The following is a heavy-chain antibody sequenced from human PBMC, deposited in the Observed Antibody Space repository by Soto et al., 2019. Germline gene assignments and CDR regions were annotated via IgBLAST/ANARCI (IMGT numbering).Heavy chain of an antibody. Sequence: QVQLQESGPGLVKPSGTLSLTCAVSGGSFTSNNWWTWVRQPPGQGLEWIGEIYRTGSTNYNPSPKGRGTISLDKSENQFSLKVAFLTAADPAVYFCASPGPGTSFDLWGQGNLVTVSS. CDR1: GGSFTSNNW. J-gene: IGHJ5*02. D-gene: IGHD1-7*01. CDR3: ASPGPGTSFDL. V-gene: IGHV4-4*02. CDR2: IYRTGST.